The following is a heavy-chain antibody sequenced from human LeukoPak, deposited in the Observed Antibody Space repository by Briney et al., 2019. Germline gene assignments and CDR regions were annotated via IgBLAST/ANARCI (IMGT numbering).Heavy chain of an antibody. J-gene: IGHJ5*02. CDR2: TYPGDSDT. V-gene: IGHV5-51*01. CDR3: ARRGSSFGNWFDP. Sequence: GESLKISCKGSGYSFTSYWIGWVRQMPGKGLEWMGITYPGDSDTRYSPSFQGQVTISADKSISTAYLQWSSLKASDTAMYYCARRGSSFGNWFDPWGQGTLVTVSS. CDR1: GYSFTSYW. D-gene: IGHD6-13*01.